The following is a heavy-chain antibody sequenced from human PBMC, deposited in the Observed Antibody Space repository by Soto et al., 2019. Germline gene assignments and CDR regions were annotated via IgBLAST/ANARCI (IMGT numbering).Heavy chain of an antibody. Sequence: VGSLRLSCEASGFTFSGYYMTWIRQAPGKGLEWISYFSSSGYTIRYADSVEGRFTVSRDDAKKTLYLQMNSLRAEDTAVYYCAKGRGGRSEDWGQGTLVTVSS. J-gene: IGHJ4*02. CDR1: GFTFSGYY. CDR3: AKGRGGRSED. V-gene: IGHV3-11*01. CDR2: FSSSGYTI. D-gene: IGHD3-3*01.